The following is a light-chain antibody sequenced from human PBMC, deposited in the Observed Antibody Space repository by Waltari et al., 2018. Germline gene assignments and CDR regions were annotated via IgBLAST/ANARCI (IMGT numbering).Light chain of an antibody. J-gene: IGKJ2*01. CDR2: GAS. Sequence: VILTQSPATLSLSPGERATLSCRASQSVSSYLAWYQQKPGQAPRLLIYGASSSATVIPDRFSGSGSGTEFTLTISSLEPEDFAVYYCQKYGSSPYTFGQGTKVEIK. V-gene: IGKV3-20*01. CDR1: QSVSSY. CDR3: QKYGSSPYT.